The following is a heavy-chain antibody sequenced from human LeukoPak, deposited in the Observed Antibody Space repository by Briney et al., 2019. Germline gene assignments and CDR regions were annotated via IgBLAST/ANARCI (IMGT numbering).Heavy chain of an antibody. CDR3: ARAPYDSSGYYFDY. Sequence: SESLSLTCTVSGGSISSRYWSWIRQPPGEELEGIGYIYYSGSTNYNPSLKSRVTIPVDTSKNQFSLTLSSVTAADTAVYYCARAPYDSSGYYFDYWGQGTLVTVSS. CDR1: GGSISSRY. J-gene: IGHJ4*02. CDR2: IYYSGST. V-gene: IGHV4-59*11. D-gene: IGHD3-22*01.